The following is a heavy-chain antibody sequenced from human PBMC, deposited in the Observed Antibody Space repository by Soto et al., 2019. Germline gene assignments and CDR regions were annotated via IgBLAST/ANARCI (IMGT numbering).Heavy chain of an antibody. CDR1: GFTVSSYW. J-gene: IGHJ4*02. D-gene: IGHD6-13*01. V-gene: IGHV3-7*01. CDR2: IKQDASEK. Sequence: SGGSLRLSCTASGFTVSSYWMSWVRQAPGKGLEWVANIKQDASEKHYEDSQKGRVTISRDNAKNSLYLEMNSMSAEDTAAYYCGRGLGIAAAGTVGYFDYWGQGTLVTVCS. CDR3: GRGLGIAAAGTVGYFDY.